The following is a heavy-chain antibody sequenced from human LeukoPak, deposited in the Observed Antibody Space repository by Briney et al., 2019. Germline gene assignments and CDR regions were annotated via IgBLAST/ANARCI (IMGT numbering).Heavy chain of an antibody. CDR3: AKSRPSPTGTYYYYYYMDV. D-gene: IGHD1-1*01. CDR2: ISGSGGST. J-gene: IGHJ6*03. V-gene: IGHV3-23*01. CDR1: GFTFSSYA. Sequence: GGSLRLPCAASGFTFSSYAMSWVRQAPGKGLEWVSAISGSGGSTYYADSVKGRFTISRDNSKNTLYLQMNSLRAEDTAVYYCAKSRPSPTGTYYYYYYMDVWGKGTTVTVSS.